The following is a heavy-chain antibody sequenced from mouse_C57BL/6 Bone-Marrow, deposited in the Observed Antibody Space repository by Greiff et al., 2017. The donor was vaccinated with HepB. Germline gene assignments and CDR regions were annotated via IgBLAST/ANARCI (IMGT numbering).Heavy chain of an antibody. D-gene: IGHD1-3*01. V-gene: IGHV1-69*01. Sequence: QVQLQQPGAELVMPGASVKLSCKASGYTFTSYWMHWVKQRPGQGLEWIGEIDPSDSYTNYNQKFKGKSTLTVDKSSSTAYMQLSSLTSEDSAVYYGARGGGLEAHFGYWGQGTTLAVSS. CDR1: GYTFTSYW. CDR2: IDPSDSYT. J-gene: IGHJ2*01. CDR3: ARGGGLEAHFGY.